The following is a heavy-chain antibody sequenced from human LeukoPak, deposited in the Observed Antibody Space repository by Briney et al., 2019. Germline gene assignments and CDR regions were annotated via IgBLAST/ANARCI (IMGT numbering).Heavy chain of an antibody. CDR1: GGPITSYY. CDR3: AREFSGTSIAARVFDS. CDR2: IHTSGST. D-gene: IGHD6-6*01. Sequence: SETLSLTCTVSGGPITSYYWTYLRPPAGKGLEWIGRIHTSGSTNYNPSLKSRVTMSVDTSKNQFSLNLSSVTAADTAMYYCAREFSGTSIAARVFDSWGQGTLVTVSS. J-gene: IGHJ4*02. V-gene: IGHV4-4*07.